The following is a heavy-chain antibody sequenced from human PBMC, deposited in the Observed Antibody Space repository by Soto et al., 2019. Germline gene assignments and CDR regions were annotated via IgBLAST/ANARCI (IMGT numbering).Heavy chain of an antibody. CDR3: ARSLYSGSYTNWFDP. J-gene: IGHJ5*02. CDR1: GGSISSYY. CDR2: IYYSGST. Sequence: SETLSLTCTVSGGSISSYYWSWIRQPPGKGLEYIGYIYYSGSTNYNPSLKSRVTISVDTSKKQFSLKLSSVTAADTAVYCCARSLYSGSYTNWFDPWGQGTLVTVSS. D-gene: IGHD1-26*01. V-gene: IGHV4-59*01.